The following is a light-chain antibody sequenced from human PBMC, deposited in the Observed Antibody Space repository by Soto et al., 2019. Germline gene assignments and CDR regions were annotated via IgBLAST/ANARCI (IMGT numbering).Light chain of an antibody. CDR3: SSYTGSSTRYV. Sequence: QSALTQPRSVSGSPGQSVTISCTGTSSDVGGYNYVSWYQQHPGKAPKLMIYDVSNRPSGVSNRFSGSKSGNTASLTISGLQAEDESDYYCSSYTGSSTRYVFGTGTKLTVL. V-gene: IGLV2-11*01. CDR2: DVS. J-gene: IGLJ1*01. CDR1: SSDVGGYNY.